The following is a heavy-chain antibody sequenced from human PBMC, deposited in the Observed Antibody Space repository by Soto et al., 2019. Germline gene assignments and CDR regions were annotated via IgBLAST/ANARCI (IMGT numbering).Heavy chain of an antibody. D-gene: IGHD5-18*01. J-gene: IGHJ6*02. V-gene: IGHV3-30-3*01. Sequence: GGSLRLSCAASGFTFSSYAMHWVRQAPGKGLEWVAVISYDGSNKYYADSVKGRFTISRDNSKNTLYLQMNSLRAEDTAVYYCARTRTPGYSNYYYYGMDVWGQGTTVTVSS. CDR2: ISYDGSNK. CDR3: ARTRTPGYSNYYYYGMDV. CDR1: GFTFSSYA.